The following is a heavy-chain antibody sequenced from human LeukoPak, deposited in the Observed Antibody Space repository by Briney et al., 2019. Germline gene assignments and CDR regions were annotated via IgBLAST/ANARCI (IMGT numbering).Heavy chain of an antibody. V-gene: IGHV3-7*01. CDR2: IKQDGNEK. Sequence: PGGSLRLSCAAAGFTFSSYWMSWVRQAPGKGLEWVANIKQDGNEKYYVDSVKGRFTISRYNAKNSLYLQSNRLRGEDKDVYYCAREDYYYYYMDVWGKGTTVTVSS. J-gene: IGHJ6*03. CDR1: GFTFSSYW. CDR3: AREDYYYYYMDV.